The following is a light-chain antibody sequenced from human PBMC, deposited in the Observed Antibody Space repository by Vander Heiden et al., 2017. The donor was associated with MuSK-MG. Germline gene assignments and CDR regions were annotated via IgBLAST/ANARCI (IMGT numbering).Light chain of an antibody. CDR1: QHVGDC. CDR3: QQCDSRPLS. Sequence: EVVLTQSPRTLSSSPGETATLSCRASQHVGDCLAWYKQKPGQAPRLLISGASKRAPDIPGRFSRSGSGTDFTLTIRNLESEDFALYFCQQCDSRPLSFGGGTNV. J-gene: IGKJ4*01. V-gene: IGKV3-11*01. CDR2: GAS.